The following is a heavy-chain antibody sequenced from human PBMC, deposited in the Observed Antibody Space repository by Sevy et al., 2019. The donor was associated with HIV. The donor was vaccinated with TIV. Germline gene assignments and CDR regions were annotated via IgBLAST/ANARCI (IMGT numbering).Heavy chain of an antibody. CDR1: GFTFSSYG. D-gene: IGHD3-3*01. CDR2: IWYDGSNK. V-gene: IGHV3-33*01. Sequence: GGSLRLSCAASGFTFSSYGMHWVRQAPGKGLEWVAVIWYDGSNKYYADSVKVRFTISRDNSRNTLYLQLNSLRAEDTAVYYCARDPQYYDFWSGYYPGAFDYWGQGTLVTVSS. CDR3: ARDPQYYDFWSGYYPGAFDY. J-gene: IGHJ4*02.